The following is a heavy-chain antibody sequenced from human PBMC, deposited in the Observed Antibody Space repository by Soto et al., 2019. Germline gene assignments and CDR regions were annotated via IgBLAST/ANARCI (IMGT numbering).Heavy chain of an antibody. D-gene: IGHD3-10*01. CDR2: INPSGGST. CDR3: AGGGSTMVLLHDSYGMDV. J-gene: IGHJ6*02. Sequence: GASVKVSCKASGYTFTSYYMHWVRQAPGQGLEWMGIINPSGGSTSYAQKFQGRVTMTRDTSTSTVYMELSSLRSEDTAVYYCAGGGSTMVLLHDSYGMDVWGQGPTLTVSS. CDR1: GYTFTSYY. V-gene: IGHV1-46*01.